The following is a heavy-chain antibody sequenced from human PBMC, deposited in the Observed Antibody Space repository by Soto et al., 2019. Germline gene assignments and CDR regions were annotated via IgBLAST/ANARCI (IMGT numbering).Heavy chain of an antibody. J-gene: IGHJ4*02. D-gene: IGHD1-26*01. CDR1: GGSISSGCYY. Sequence: QVQLQESGPGLVKPSQTLSLTCTVSGGSISSGCYYWSWIRKHPGKGLVLIGYIYYSGSTYYNPSLKSRGTISVDTSKNQVSLKLSSLTAADTAVYYCARTPLLWGQGTLVTVSS. CDR3: ARTPLL. CDR2: IYYSGST. V-gene: IGHV4-31*03.